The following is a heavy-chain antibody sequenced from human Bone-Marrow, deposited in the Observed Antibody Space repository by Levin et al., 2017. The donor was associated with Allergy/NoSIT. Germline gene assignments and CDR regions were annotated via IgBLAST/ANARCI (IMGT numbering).Heavy chain of an antibody. V-gene: IGHV3-33*01. CDR2: IFFDGNRK. CDR1: GFNFHNYG. J-gene: IGHJ4*02. CDR3: ARDIIRRTPALDY. Sequence: GGSLRLSCAASGFNFHNYGVQWVRQAPGKGLEWVAVIFFDGNRKHYAESVKGRFTVSRDNSKKMAYLQMDSLRADDTAVYYCARDIIRRTPALDYWGRGTLVTVSS. D-gene: IGHD4-23*01.